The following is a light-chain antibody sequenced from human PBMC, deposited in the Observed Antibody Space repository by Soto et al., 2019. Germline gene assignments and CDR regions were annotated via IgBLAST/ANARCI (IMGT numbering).Light chain of an antibody. CDR2: AAS. CDR1: QGISSY. Sequence: DIQMTQSPSSLSASVGDRVTITCRASQGISSYLAWYQQKPGKVPKLLIYAASSLQSGVPSRFSGSGSGTDFTLTISSLQPEDVATYYCQKYNSAPSFTCGQGTRLESK. J-gene: IGKJ5*01. V-gene: IGKV1-27*01. CDR3: QKYNSAPSFT.